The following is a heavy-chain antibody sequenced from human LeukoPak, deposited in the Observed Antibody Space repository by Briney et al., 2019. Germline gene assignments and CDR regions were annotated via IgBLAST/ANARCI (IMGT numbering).Heavy chain of an antibody. V-gene: IGHV3-30*18. J-gene: IGHJ4*02. CDR1: GFTFSTSC. CDR2: ISGDGTSK. CDR3: AKVLLSYVDY. Sequence: GGSLRLSCAASGFTFSTSCIPWVRQAPGKGLDWVAAISGDGTSKYYTDSVKGRFTVSRDTAKNSVHLQMSSLRIEDTAVYYCAKVLLSYVDYWGLGTQVTGYS.